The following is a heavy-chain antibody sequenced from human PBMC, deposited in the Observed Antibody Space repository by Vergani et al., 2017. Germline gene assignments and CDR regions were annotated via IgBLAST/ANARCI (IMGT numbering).Heavy chain of an antibody. CDR1: GFTFDDYG. CDR2: INWNGGST. V-gene: IGHV3-20*04. J-gene: IGHJ5*02. CDR3: ACAYCSGGSCYSGWFDP. Sequence: EVQLVESGGGVVRPGGSLRLSCAASGFTFDDYGMSWVRHAPGKGLEWVSGINWNGGSTGYADSVKGRFTISRDNAKNSLYLQMNSLRAEDTALYYCACAYCSGGSCYSGWFDPWGQGTLVTVSS. D-gene: IGHD2-15*01.